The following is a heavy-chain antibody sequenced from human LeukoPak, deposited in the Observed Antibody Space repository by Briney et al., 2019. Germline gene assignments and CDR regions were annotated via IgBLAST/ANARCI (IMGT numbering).Heavy chain of an antibody. Sequence: ASVKVSCKTSGYTFIGYFIHWVRQAPGQGLEWMGWIDPNSGETKFAKKFQGRVTLTRDTTTTTVYMESNSLKSDDTAVYFCARVSGGYCTGDRCYGDFFFDNWGQGPLVTVSS. CDR2: IDPNSGET. J-gene: IGHJ4*02. CDR1: GYTFIGYF. CDR3: ARVSGGYCTGDRCYGDFFFDN. V-gene: IGHV1-2*02. D-gene: IGHD2-15*01.